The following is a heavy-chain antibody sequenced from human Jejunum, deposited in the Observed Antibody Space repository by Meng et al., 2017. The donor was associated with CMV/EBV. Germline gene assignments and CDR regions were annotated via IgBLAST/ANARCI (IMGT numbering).Heavy chain of an antibody. CDR2: ISLGNGQT. CDR1: GYTFTDTN. CDR3: ARDVWGFDY. D-gene: IGHD7-27*01. Sequence: QVHLRTSRVRVKKPGASVKIACKTSGYTFTDTNIGWVRQDPGQGLEWVGWISLGNGQTVYGHKVQGRVTVTTDTSTSTAYMELRSLRSDDTAMYYCARDVWGFDYWGQGTLVTVSS. J-gene: IGHJ4*02. V-gene: IGHV1-18*04.